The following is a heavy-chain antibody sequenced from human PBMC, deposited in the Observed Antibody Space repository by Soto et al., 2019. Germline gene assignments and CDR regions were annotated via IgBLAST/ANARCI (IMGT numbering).Heavy chain of an antibody. V-gene: IGHV1-69*12. CDR1: GGSFRSNA. CDR2: IIPIFAIA. Sequence: QVQLVQSGAEVKKPGSSVKVSCKASGGSFRSNALSWVRQAPGQGLEWMGGIIPIFAIANYAQRLQGRVTITADEPTGTAYMELSSLRSEDTAVYYCARVGEYCGGACPQYFEHWGQGTLVTVSS. J-gene: IGHJ1*01. CDR3: ARVGEYCGGACPQYFEH. D-gene: IGHD2-21*02.